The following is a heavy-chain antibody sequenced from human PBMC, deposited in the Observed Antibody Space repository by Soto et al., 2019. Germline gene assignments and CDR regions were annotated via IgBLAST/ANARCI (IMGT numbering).Heavy chain of an antibody. J-gene: IGHJ4*02. D-gene: IGHD6-19*01. V-gene: IGHV1-69*13. Sequence: SVKVSCKASGGTFSSYAISWVRQAPGQGLEWMGGIIPIFGTANYAQKFQGRVTITADESTSTAYMELSSLRSEDTAVYYCARTIGSGWYMLNYWGQGTLVTVSS. CDR3: ARTIGSGWYMLNY. CDR1: GGTFSSYA. CDR2: IIPIFGTA.